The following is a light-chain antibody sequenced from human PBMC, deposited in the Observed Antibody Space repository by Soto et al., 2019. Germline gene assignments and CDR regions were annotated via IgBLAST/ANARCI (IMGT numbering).Light chain of an antibody. V-gene: IGLV2-14*01. CDR2: EVI. Sequence: QPALTQPASVSGSPGQSITISCTATSTDVGAFNYVAWYQQYPGKAPKLMIYEVINRPSGVSNRFSGSKSGNTASLIISGLEAEDEADYYCSSYTSSSSLVFGGGTQLTVL. CDR3: SSYTSSSSLV. CDR1: STDVGAFNY. J-gene: IGLJ2*01.